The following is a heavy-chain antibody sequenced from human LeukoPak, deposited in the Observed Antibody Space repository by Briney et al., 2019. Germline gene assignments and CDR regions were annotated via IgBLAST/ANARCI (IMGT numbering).Heavy chain of an antibody. CDR2: IIPTFGTA. D-gene: IGHD6-6*01. V-gene: IGHV1-69*13. Sequence: SVKVSCKASGYTFTGYYMHWVRQAPGQGLEWMGGIIPTFGTANYAQKFQGRVTITADESTSTAYMELSSLRSEDTAVYYCARASSSLYFDLWGRGTLVTVSS. CDR3: ARASSSLYFDL. J-gene: IGHJ2*01. CDR1: GYTFTGYY.